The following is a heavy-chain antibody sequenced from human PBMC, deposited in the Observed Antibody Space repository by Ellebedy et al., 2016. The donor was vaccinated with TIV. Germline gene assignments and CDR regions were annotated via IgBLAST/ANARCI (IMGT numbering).Heavy chain of an antibody. J-gene: IGHJ4*02. Sequence: PGGSLRLSCAASGFTFSSDWMSWVRQAPGKGLEWVANIKQDGSEQYYLDSVKGRFTISRDNAKNSLYLQMNSLRAEDTAVYYCAKDYFYDSSGGYFDYWGQGTLVTVSS. D-gene: IGHD3-22*01. CDR2: IKQDGSEQ. CDR1: GFTFSSDW. CDR3: AKDYFYDSSGGYFDY. V-gene: IGHV3-7*03.